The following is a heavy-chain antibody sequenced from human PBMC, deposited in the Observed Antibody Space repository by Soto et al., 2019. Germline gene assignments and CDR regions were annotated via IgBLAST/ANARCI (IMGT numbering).Heavy chain of an antibody. V-gene: IGHV3-30-3*01. CDR2: ISYDGSNK. J-gene: IGHJ2*01. CDR3: FQAEDGIRGVRSVSAFLLNRSSDL. Sequence: NELEWLAVISYDGSNKYYADSVKCRFTISRDNSKTTLYLQMNSLRAEDMAVYFCFQAEDGIRGVRSVSAFLLNRSSDL. D-gene: IGHD3-10*02.